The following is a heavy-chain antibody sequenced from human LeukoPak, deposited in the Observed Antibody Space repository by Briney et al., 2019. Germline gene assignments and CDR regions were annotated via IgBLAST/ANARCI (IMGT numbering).Heavy chain of an antibody. J-gene: IGHJ4*02. V-gene: IGHV1-18*01. CDR1: GYTFTSYG. Sequence: GVSVKVSCKASGYTFTSYGISWVRQAPGQGLEWMGWISAYNGNTNYAQKLQGRVTMTTDTSTSTAYMELRSLRSDDTAVYYCARNPRYGSGSYYTSIDYWGQGTLVTVSS. D-gene: IGHD3-10*01. CDR2: ISAYNGNT. CDR3: ARNPRYGSGSYYTSIDY.